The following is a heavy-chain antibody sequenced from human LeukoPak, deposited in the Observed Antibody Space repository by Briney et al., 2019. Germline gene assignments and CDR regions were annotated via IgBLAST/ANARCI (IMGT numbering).Heavy chain of an antibody. CDR1: GFTFDDYA. D-gene: IGHD3-22*01. V-gene: IGHV3-9*01. Sequence: PGGSLRLSCAASGFTFDDYAMHWVQQAPGKGLEWVSGISWNSGSIGYADSVKGRFTISRDNAKNSLYLQMNSLRAEDTALYYCAKDTEYYYDSSGYYFDYWGQGTLVTVSS. CDR3: AKDTEYYYDSSGYYFDY. CDR2: ISWNSGSI. J-gene: IGHJ4*02.